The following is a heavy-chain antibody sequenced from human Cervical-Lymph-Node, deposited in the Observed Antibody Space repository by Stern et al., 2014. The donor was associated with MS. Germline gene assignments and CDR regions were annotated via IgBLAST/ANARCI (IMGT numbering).Heavy chain of an antibody. CDR2: ISYDGSRA. CDR1: GFNFSSYA. J-gene: IGHJ6*02. Sequence: VQLVESGGGVVQPGRSLRLSCAATGFNFSSYAMQWVRQAPGKGLEWVAVISYDGSRAYYADSVKGRFTISRDNSKKTLFLQMNSLRPEDTADYYCARDLLWIGELDWGAMDVWGLGTTVTVSS. V-gene: IGHV3-30*04. D-gene: IGHD3-10*01. CDR3: ARDLLWIGELDWGAMDV.